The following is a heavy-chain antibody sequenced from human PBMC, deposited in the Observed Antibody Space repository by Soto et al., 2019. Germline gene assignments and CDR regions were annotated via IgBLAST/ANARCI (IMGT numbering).Heavy chain of an antibody. V-gene: IGHV1-3*01. Sequence: GASVKVSCKASGYTFTSYAMHWVRQAPGQRLEGMGLINAGNGNTKYSQKFQGRVTITRDTSASTAYMELSSLRSEDTALYYCAIVFDDFWSGYPPSWFDPWGQGTLVTVSS. CDR2: INAGNGNT. CDR1: GYTFTSYA. J-gene: IGHJ5*02. D-gene: IGHD3-3*01. CDR3: AIVFDDFWSGYPPSWFDP.